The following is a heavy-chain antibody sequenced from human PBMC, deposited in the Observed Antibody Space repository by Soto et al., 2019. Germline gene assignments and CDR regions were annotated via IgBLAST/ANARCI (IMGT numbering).Heavy chain of an antibody. J-gene: IGHJ4*02. V-gene: IGHV4-30-2*01. Sequence: QLQLQESGSGLVTPSQTLSLTCAVSGGSISSGGYSWSWIRQPPGKGLEWIGYIYHSGSTYYNPSLKSRVTISVDRSKNQFSLKLSSVTAADTAVYYCASLPAYSSSWLPDYWGQGTRVTVSS. CDR1: GGSISSGGYS. D-gene: IGHD6-13*01. CDR2: IYHSGST. CDR3: ASLPAYSSSWLPDY.